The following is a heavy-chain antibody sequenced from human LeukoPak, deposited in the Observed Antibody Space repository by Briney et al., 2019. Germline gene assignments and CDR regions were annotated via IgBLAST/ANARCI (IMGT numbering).Heavy chain of an antibody. V-gene: IGHV1-3*01. D-gene: IGHD4-17*01. J-gene: IGHJ4*02. CDR1: GYTFTSYA. CDR3: ARPPLDDYGDSLDY. CDR2: INAGNGNT. Sequence: ASVKVSCKASGYTFTSYAMHWVRQAPGQRLEWMGWINAGNGNTKYSQKFQGRVTITGDTSASTAYMELSSLRSEDTAVYYCARPPLDDYGDSLDYWGQGTLVTVSS.